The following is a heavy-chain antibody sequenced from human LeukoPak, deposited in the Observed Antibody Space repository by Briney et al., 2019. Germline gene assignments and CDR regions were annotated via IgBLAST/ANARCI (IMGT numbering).Heavy chain of an antibody. D-gene: IGHD6-19*01. J-gene: IGHJ4*02. CDR1: GFTFSSYS. Sequence: GGSLRLSCAASGFTFSSYSMNWVRQAPGKGLEWVSSISSSSGHIYYADSVKGRFTISRDNAENSLYLQTNSLRAEDTAVYYCARESSGKYYFDYWGQGTLVTVSS. CDR2: ISSSSGHI. CDR3: ARESSGKYYFDY. V-gene: IGHV3-21*01.